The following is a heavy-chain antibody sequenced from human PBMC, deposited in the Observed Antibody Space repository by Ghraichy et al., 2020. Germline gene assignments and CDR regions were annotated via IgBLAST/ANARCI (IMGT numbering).Heavy chain of an antibody. CDR1: GDSVSSNSAA. D-gene: IGHD2-15*01. CDR3: ARTFGYCSGGSCYSLGY. CDR2: TYYRSKWYN. Sequence: SQTLSLTCAISGDSVSSNSAAWNWIRQSPSRGLEWLGRTYYRSKWYNDYAVSVKSRITINPDTSKNQFPLQLNSVTPEDTAVYYCARTFGYCSGGSCYSLGYWGQGTLVTVSS. V-gene: IGHV6-1*01. J-gene: IGHJ4*02.